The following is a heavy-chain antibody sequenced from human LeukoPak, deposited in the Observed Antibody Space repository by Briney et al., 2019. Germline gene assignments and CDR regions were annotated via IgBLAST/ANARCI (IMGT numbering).Heavy chain of an antibody. Sequence: GVSDRCSCSGCGYTCSRQGITGVRQAPGQGLEWMGWVSGYNGNTNYAQNVQGRVTMTTDTSTNTAYMELRSLRSDDTAVYYCAKDIHPGLDSGASCCFDYWGQGTPVTVSS. CDR2: VSGYNGNT. D-gene: IGHD3-22*01. J-gene: IGHJ4*02. V-gene: IGHV1-18*01. CDR3: AKDIHPGLDSGASCCFDY. CDR1: GYTCSRQG.